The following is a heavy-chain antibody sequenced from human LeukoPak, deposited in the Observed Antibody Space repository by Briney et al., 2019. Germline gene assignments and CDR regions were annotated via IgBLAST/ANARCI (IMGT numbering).Heavy chain of an antibody. Sequence: GESLKISCKASGYSFISYWIDWVRQVPGKGLEWMGIIYPGDSDTRYSPSFQGQVTISADKSIFTAYLQWSGLKASDTAMYYCTRRGTYYRGGDYWGQGTLVTVSS. CDR3: TRRGTYYRGGDY. J-gene: IGHJ4*02. CDR1: GYSFISYW. D-gene: IGHD1-26*01. V-gene: IGHV5-51*01. CDR2: IYPGDSDT.